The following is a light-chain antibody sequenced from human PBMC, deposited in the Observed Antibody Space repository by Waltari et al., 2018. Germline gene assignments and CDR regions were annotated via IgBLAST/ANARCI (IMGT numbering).Light chain of an antibody. V-gene: IGKV1-5*01. CDR3: QHYNSNPVT. CDR1: QTISIW. CDR2: DAS. Sequence: DIQKTQSPSTLSASVGDRATITCRASQTISIWLAWYQQKPGKAPKVLIYDASTLESGVPSRFSGSGSGTDFTLTISSLQPDDFATYYCQHYNSNPVTFGQGTKLEIK. J-gene: IGKJ2*01.